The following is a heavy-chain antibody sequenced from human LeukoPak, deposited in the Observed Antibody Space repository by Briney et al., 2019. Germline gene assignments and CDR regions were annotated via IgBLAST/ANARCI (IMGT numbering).Heavy chain of an antibody. Sequence: ASVKVSCKASGYTFTSYAMHWVRQAPGQRLEWMGWINAGNGNTKYSQKFQGRVTITRDTSASTAYMELSSLRSEDTAVYYCARVVSREYYDFWSGAYYYYGMDVWGQGTTVTVSS. CDR3: ARVVSREYYDFWSGAYYYYGMDV. D-gene: IGHD3-3*01. CDR1: GYTFTSYA. J-gene: IGHJ6*02. V-gene: IGHV1-3*01. CDR2: INAGNGNT.